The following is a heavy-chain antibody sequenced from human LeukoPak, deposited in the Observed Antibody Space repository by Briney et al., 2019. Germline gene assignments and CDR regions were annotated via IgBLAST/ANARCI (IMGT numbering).Heavy chain of an antibody. CDR2: ISYDGNNK. Sequence: GRSLRLSCAASGFTFSNYAMHWVRQAPGKGLEWVAVISYDGNNKYYADSVKGRFTISRDNSKNTLYLQMNSLRAEDTAVYYCAKGLSGVDTAMAWGQGTLVTVSS. CDR1: GFTFSNYA. CDR3: AKGLSGVDTAMA. J-gene: IGHJ5*02. D-gene: IGHD5-18*01. V-gene: IGHV3-30-3*01.